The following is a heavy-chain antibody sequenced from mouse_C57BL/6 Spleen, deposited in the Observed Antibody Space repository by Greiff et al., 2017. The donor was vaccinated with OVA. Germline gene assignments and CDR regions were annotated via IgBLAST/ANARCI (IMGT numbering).Heavy chain of an antibody. V-gene: IGHV5-17*01. Sequence: EVKLMESGGGLVKPGGSLKLSCAASGFTFSDYGMHWVRQAPEKGLEWVAYISSGSSTIYYADTVKGRFTISRDNAKNTLFLQMTSLRSEDTAMYYCARDGLNYYGSSYWYFDVWGTGTTVTVSS. CDR1: GFTFSDYG. CDR2: ISSGSSTI. D-gene: IGHD1-1*01. CDR3: ARDGLNYYGSSYWYFDV. J-gene: IGHJ1*03.